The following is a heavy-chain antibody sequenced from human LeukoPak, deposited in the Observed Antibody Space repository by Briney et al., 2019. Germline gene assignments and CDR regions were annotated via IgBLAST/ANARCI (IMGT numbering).Heavy chain of an antibody. D-gene: IGHD3-22*01. V-gene: IGHV3-7*01. Sequence: GGSLRLSCAASGFTFSSYWMTWVRQAPGKGLEWVANIKQDGGENYYVDSVKGRFTISRDNARNSLYLQMNSLRAEDTAVYYCARLEYYYDSSGYDYWGQGTLVTVSS. J-gene: IGHJ4*02. CDR1: GFTFSSYW. CDR3: ARLEYYYDSSGYDY. CDR2: IKQDGGEN.